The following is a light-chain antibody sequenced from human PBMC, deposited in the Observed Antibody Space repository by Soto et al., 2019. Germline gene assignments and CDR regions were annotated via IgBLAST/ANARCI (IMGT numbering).Light chain of an antibody. Sequence: DIQMTQSPSTLSASVGDRVIITCRASQSISNWLAWYQQKPGKAPKLLIYDASTLERGVPSRFSGTGSGTEFTLTISSLHPDDFATYYCQQYHRSSITFGQGTRLEIK. CDR2: DAS. CDR3: QQYHRSSIT. CDR1: QSISNW. V-gene: IGKV1-5*01. J-gene: IGKJ5*01.